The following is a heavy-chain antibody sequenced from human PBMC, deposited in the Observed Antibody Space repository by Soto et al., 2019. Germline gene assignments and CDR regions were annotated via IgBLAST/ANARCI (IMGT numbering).Heavy chain of an antibody. CDR2: IYTSGTT. V-gene: IGHV4-4*07. Sequence: PETLSLTCTVSGGSMSINYWSWIRQSAGKGLEWIGRIYTSGTTNYNPSIKSRVTMSVDTSKNRFSLKLTSVTAADTAVYYCARDQRLDSYSSPLYLYFDSWGQGSLVTVSS. CDR1: GGSMSINY. D-gene: IGHD6-19*01. J-gene: IGHJ4*02. CDR3: ARDQRLDSYSSPLYLYFDS.